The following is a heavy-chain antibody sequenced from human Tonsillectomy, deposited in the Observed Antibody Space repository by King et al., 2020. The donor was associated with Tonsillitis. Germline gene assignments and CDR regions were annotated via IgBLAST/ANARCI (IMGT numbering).Heavy chain of an antibody. J-gene: IGHJ4*02. CDR1: GYSFTSYC. V-gene: IGHV5-51*03. CDR3: ARGGNQRFFDY. Sequence: QLVQSGAEVREPGESLKISCKGSGYSFTSYCIVWVRQMPGKGLEWMGSIYPGDSHTRYSPSFQGQVTISADRSITTAYLQWSSLKASDTAMCYCARGGNQRFFDYWGQGTLVTVSS. D-gene: IGHD2-2*01. CDR2: IYPGDSHT.